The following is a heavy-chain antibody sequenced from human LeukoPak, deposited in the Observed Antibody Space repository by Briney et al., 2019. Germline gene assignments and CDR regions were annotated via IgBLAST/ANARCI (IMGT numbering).Heavy chain of an antibody. CDR2: IYHSGST. V-gene: IGHV4-4*02. J-gene: IGHJ4*02. Sequence: SETLSLTCAVSGGSISSSNWWSWVRQPPRKGLEWIGEIYHSGSTNYNPSLKSRVTISVDKSKNQFSLKLSSVTAADTAVYYCARAISGGTLHLDYWGQGTLVAVSS. D-gene: IGHD1-26*01. CDR3: ARAISGGTLHLDY. CDR1: GGSISSSNW.